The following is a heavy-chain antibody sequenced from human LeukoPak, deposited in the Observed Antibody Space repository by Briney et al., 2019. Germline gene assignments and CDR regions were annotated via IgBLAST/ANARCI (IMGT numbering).Heavy chain of an antibody. CDR1: GYSISSGYY. CDR2: IYHSGST. Sequence: PSETLSLTCTVSGYSISSGYYWGWIRQPPGKGLEWIGSIYHSGSTYYNPSLKSRVTISVDTSKNQFSLKLTSVTAADTATYYCARAYEIAEATAYYYYYYYMDVWAKGTTVTISS. V-gene: IGHV4-38-2*02. D-gene: IGHD6-13*01. J-gene: IGHJ6*03. CDR3: ARAYEIAEATAYYYYYYYMDV.